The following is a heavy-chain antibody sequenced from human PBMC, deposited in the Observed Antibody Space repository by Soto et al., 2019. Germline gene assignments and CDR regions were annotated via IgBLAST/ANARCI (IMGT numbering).Heavy chain of an antibody. CDR3: ARGTDYYGSGSYSFDY. V-gene: IGHV3-64*01. D-gene: IGHD3-10*01. J-gene: IGHJ4*02. Sequence: RFTISRDNSKNTLYLQMSSLRAEDMAVYYCARGTDYYGSGSYSFDYWGQGTLVTVSS.